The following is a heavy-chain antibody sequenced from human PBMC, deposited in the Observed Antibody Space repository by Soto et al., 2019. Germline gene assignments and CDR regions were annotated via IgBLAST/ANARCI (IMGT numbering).Heavy chain of an antibody. CDR3: ARDPKVGSRAFDI. CDR1: GGSVSSGSYY. CDR2: IYYSGST. V-gene: IGHV4-61*01. J-gene: IGHJ3*02. Sequence: SETLSLTCTVSGGSVSSGSYYWSWIRQPPGKGLEWIGYIYYSGSTNYNPSLKSRVTISVDTSKNQFSLKLSSATAADTAVYYSARDPKVGSRAFDIWGQGTMVTVSS. D-gene: IGHD1-26*01.